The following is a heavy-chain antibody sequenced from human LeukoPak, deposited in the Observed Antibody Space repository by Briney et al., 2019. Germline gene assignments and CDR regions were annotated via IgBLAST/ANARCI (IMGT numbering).Heavy chain of an antibody. CDR2: ISAYNGNT. Sequence: ASVTVSCKASGYTFTSYGISWVRQAPGQGLEWMGWISAYNGNTNYAQKLQGRVTMTTDTSTSTAYMELRSLRSDDTAVYYCARVPHYYDSSGYFGYWGQGTLVTVSS. V-gene: IGHV1-18*01. J-gene: IGHJ4*02. CDR3: ARVPHYYDSSGYFGY. CDR1: GYTFTSYG. D-gene: IGHD3-22*01.